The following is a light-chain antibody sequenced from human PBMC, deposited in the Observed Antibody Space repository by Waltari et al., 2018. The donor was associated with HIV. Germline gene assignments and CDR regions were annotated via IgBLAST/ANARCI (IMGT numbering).Light chain of an antibody. V-gene: IGLV1-44*01. CDR2: SNN. Sequence: QSVLTQPPSASGTPGQRVTIPCSGSSSNIGSIPVNWSQQLPGTAPKLLIYSNNQRPSGVPDRFSGSKSGTSASLAISGLQSEDEADYYCAAWDDSLNGVLFGGGTKLTVL. J-gene: IGLJ2*01. CDR3: AAWDDSLNGVL. CDR1: SSNIGSIP.